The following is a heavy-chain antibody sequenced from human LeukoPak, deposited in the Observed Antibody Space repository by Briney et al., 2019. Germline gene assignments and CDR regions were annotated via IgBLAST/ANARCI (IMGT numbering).Heavy chain of an antibody. CDR2: ISSSSSYI. CDR1: GFTFSSYS. J-gene: IGHJ4*02. CDR3: ARAPRGTMVRGVITSLVFDY. V-gene: IGHV3-21*01. D-gene: IGHD3-10*01. Sequence: PGGSLRLSCAASGFTFSSYSMNWVRRAPGKGLEWVSSISSSSSYIYYADSVKGRFTISRDNAKNSLYLQMNSLRAEDTAVYYCARAPRGTMVRGVITSLVFDYWGQGTLVTVSS.